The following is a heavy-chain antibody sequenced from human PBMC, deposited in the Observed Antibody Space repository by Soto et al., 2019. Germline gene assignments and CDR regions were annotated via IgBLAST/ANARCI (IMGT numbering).Heavy chain of an antibody. J-gene: IGHJ6*02. CDR1: GDSVTSVSDY. CDR2: IYYSGSA. CDR3: ARGVGFGYYYYHMDL. Sequence: SETLSLTCTVSGDSVTSVSDYWSWIRQPPGKGLEWIGYIYYSGSADYNPSLGSRVTISIDTSKNQFSLKLTSVTAADTAVYYCARGVGFGYYYYHMDLWGQGTTVT. V-gene: IGHV4-61*01. D-gene: IGHD3-10*01.